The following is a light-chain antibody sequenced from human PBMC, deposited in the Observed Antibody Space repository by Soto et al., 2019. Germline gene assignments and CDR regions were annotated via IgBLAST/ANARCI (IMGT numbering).Light chain of an antibody. J-gene: IGKJ4*01. CDR3: QQFSSYPLT. Sequence: EIVMTQSPSTLSLSPPESSTLSCRASQSVRKNLAWYQHKPGQVPRLLIYDASSRATGIPDRFSGGGSGTDFTLTISRLEPEDFAVYYCQQFSSYPLTFGGGTKVDI. CDR1: QSVRKN. V-gene: IGKV3-20*01. CDR2: DAS.